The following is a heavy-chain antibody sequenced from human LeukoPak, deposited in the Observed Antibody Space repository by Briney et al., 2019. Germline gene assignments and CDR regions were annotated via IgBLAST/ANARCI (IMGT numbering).Heavy chain of an antibody. CDR3: ASSREVRGVIYYMDV. D-gene: IGHD3-10*01. J-gene: IGHJ6*03. Sequence: SETLSLTCTVSGGSISSYYWSWIRQPPGKGLEWIGYIYYSGSTNYNPSLKSRVTISVDTSKNQFSLKLSSVTAADTAVYYCASSREVRGVIYYMDVWGRGTTVTISS. CDR1: GGSISSYY. CDR2: IYYSGST. V-gene: IGHV4-59*08.